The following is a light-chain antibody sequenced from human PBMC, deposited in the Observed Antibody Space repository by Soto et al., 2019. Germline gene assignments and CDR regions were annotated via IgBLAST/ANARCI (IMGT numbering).Light chain of an antibody. CDR2: DVS. CDR3: CSYTTSDVYV. CDR1: SSDVGAYDY. J-gene: IGLJ1*01. Sequence: QSALTQPASVSGSPGQSIAISCTGTSSDVGAYDYVPWYQQHPGKAPKLMIYDVSNRPSGVSNRFSGSKSGNTASLTISGLQAEDEADYFCCSYTTSDVYVFGPGTKLTVL. V-gene: IGLV2-14*03.